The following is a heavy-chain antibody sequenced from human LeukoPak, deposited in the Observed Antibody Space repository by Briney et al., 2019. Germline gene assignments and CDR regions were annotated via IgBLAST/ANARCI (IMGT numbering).Heavy chain of an antibody. J-gene: IGHJ3*02. CDR2: INPNSGGT. D-gene: IGHD2-2*02. Sequence: AASVTVSCKASGYTFTGYYMHWVRQAPGQGLEWMGWINPNSGGTNYAQKFQGRVTMTRDTSISTAYMELSRLRSDDTAVYYCARDREQLLYGGRDAFDIWGQGTMVTVSS. CDR1: GYTFTGYY. CDR3: ARDREQLLYGGRDAFDI. V-gene: IGHV1-2*02.